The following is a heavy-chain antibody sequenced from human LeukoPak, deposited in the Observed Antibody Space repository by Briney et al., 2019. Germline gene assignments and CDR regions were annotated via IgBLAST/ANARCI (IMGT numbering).Heavy chain of an antibody. V-gene: IGHV1-69*13. CDR3: ARGPSIAVASTGSWYEQ. Sequence: SVNDCCKTPALCRSSCPIIRVPQAPGQGLEWMGGIIPIFGTANYAQKFQGRVTITADESTSTAYMELSSLRSEDTAVYYCARGPSIAVASTGSWYEQRGQGTLVTVSS. D-gene: IGHD6-19*01. J-gene: IGHJ4*02. CDR2: IIPIFGTA. CDR1: ALCRSSCP.